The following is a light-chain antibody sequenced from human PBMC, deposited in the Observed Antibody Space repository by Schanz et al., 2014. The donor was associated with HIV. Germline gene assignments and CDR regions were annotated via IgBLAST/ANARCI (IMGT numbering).Light chain of an antibody. CDR2: GAS. Sequence: EMVMTQSPATLSASPGERATLSCRASQSIGSNLAWYQQKPGQAPRLLIYGASTRAPSFPARFSGSGSGTEFTLTISSLQYEDVATYYCQKYNSAPLTFGGGTKVEI. V-gene: IGKV3-15*01. J-gene: IGKJ4*01. CDR1: QSIGSN. CDR3: QKYNSAPLT.